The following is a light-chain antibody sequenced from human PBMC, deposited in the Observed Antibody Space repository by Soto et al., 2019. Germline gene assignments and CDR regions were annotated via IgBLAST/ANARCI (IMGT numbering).Light chain of an antibody. V-gene: IGKV1-12*01. CDR3: QQANSFPIT. J-gene: IGKJ5*01. CDR1: QDISSW. CDR2: AAS. Sequence: DIQMTQSPSSVSASVGDRVTITCRASQDISSWLAWYQQKPGRVPKLLIYAASSLQSGVPSRFSGSVSGTDFTLTISSVQPEDFATYYCQQANSFPITFGQGTRLEI.